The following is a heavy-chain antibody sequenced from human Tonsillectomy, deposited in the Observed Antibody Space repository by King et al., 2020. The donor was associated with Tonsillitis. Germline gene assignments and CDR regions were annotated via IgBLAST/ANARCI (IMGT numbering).Heavy chain of an antibody. V-gene: IGHV5-51*03. CDR2: IHPGDSDT. Sequence: QLVQSGGEVKKPGESLKISCKGSGYRFTTYWIGWVRQMPGKGLEWMGIIHPGDSDTRYSPSFQGQVTISADNSISTAYLQWSSLKASDTAMYYCARLYSGYDYYFDYWGQGTLVTVSS. J-gene: IGHJ4*02. CDR1: GYRFTTYW. D-gene: IGHD5-12*01. CDR3: ARLYSGYDYYFDY.